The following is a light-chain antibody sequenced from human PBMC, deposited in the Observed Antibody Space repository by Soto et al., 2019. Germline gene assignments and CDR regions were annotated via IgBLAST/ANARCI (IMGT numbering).Light chain of an antibody. CDR1: QSVSSY. V-gene: IGKV3-11*01. CDR3: QQPGT. CDR2: DAS. Sequence: IVLTQSPATLSLSPGERATLSCRASQSVSSYLAWYQQKPGQAPRLLIYDASNRATGIPARFSGSGSGTDFTLTISSLEPEDFAVYYCQQPGTFGQGTKVDIK. J-gene: IGKJ1*01.